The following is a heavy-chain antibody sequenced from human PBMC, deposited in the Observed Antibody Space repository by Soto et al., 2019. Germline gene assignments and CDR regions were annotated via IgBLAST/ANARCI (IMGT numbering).Heavy chain of an antibody. CDR2: IWYDGSNK. J-gene: IGHJ4*02. D-gene: IGHD2-2*01. CDR1: GFTFSSYG. CDR3: ASSKDQAY. Sequence: GGSLRLSCAASGFTFSSYGMHWVRQAPGKGLEWVAFIWYDGSNKYYADSVKGRFTISRNNSKNTLFLQMNSLRADDTAVYYCASSKDQAYWGQGTLVTVSS. V-gene: IGHV3-30*02.